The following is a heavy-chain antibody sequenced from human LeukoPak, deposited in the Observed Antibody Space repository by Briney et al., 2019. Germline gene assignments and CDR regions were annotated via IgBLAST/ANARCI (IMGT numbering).Heavy chain of an antibody. CDR3: ARLIVVVTGGAFDI. D-gene: IGHD2-21*02. V-gene: IGHV4-34*01. CDR1: GGSFSGYY. CDR2: INHSGST. J-gene: IGHJ3*02. Sequence: SETLSLTCAVYGGSFSGYYWSWIRQPPGKGLEWIGEINHSGSTNYNPSLKSRVTISVDTSKNQFSLKLSSVTAADTAVYYCARLIVVVTGGAFDIWGQGTMLTVSS.